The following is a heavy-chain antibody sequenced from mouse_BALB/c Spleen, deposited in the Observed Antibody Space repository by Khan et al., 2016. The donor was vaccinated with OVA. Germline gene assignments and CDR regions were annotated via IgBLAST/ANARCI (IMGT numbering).Heavy chain of an antibody. J-gene: IGHJ3*01. CDR3: VRGGKFAY. Sequence: QVQLQQSGAELVRPGVSVKISCKASGYTFTDYAMHWVKQRHSKSLAWIGVISTNYGAADYTQKFQGKASMTVDRSSSLVYMELARLTSEDSAIYYCVRGGKFAYWGQGTLVTVSA. CDR2: ISTNYGAA. CDR1: GYTFTDYA. V-gene: IGHV1S137*01. D-gene: IGHD1-1*02.